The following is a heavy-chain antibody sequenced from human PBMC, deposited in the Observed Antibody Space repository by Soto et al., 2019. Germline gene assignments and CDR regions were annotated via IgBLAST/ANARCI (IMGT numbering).Heavy chain of an antibody. CDR2: ISYDGSNK. CDR1: GFTFSSYA. V-gene: IGHV3-30-3*01. J-gene: IGHJ5*02. CDR3: ARDRVAAAGTRANWFDP. D-gene: IGHD6-13*01. Sequence: GGSLRLSCAASGFTFSSYAMHWVRQAPGKGLEWVAVISYDGSNKYYADSVKGRFTISRDNSRNTLYLQMNSLRAEDTAVYYCARDRVAAAGTRANWFDPWGQGTLVTVSS.